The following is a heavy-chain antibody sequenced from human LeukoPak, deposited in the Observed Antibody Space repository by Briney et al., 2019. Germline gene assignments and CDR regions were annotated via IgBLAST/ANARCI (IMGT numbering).Heavy chain of an antibody. V-gene: IGHV1-69*05. J-gene: IGHJ4*02. Sequence: SVKVSCKSSGGTFSSYAISWVRQAPGQGLEWMGRIIPIFGTANYAQKFQGRVTITTDESTSTAYMELSSLRSEDTAVYYCARDGYSSGWLESADYWGQGTLVTVSS. CDR1: GGTFSSYA. CDR2: IIPIFGTA. CDR3: ARDGYSSGWLESADY. D-gene: IGHD6-19*01.